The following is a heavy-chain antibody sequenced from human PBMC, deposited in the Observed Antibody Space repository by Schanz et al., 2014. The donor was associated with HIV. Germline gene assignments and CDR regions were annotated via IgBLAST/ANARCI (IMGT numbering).Heavy chain of an antibody. Sequence: QVQLVESGGGVVQPGRSLRLSCAASGFMFSSYGMHWVRQAPGKGLEWVAVIWYDGSNKYYADSVKGRFTISRDDSKNTLYLQMNSLRTEDTALYYCAKGASPYHDSSGFYPDYWGQGTPVTVSS. D-gene: IGHD3-22*01. CDR1: GFMFSSYG. CDR2: IWYDGSNK. J-gene: IGHJ4*02. CDR3: AKGASPYHDSSGFYPDY. V-gene: IGHV3-33*03.